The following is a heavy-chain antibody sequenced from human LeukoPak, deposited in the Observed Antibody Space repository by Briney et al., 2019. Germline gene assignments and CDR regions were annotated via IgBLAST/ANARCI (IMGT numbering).Heavy chain of an antibody. J-gene: IGHJ4*02. D-gene: IGHD3-22*01. CDR1: GGIFSSYV. CDR3: ASLNYYDTSGYFDY. CDR2: IIPMFGTA. V-gene: IGHV1-69*06. Sequence: SVKVSCKASGGIFSSYVISWVRQAPGQGLERMGGIIPMFGTANYAQKFQDRVTITADKSTSTDYMELSSLRSEDTAVYYCASLNYYDTSGYFDYWGQGTLVTVSS.